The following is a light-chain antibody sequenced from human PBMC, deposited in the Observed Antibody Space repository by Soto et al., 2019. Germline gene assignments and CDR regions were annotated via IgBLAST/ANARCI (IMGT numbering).Light chain of an antibody. J-gene: IGKJ2*01. CDR3: QQYNDWPHT. Sequence: EKVMTQSPATLSVSPGERVTLSCRASQSVRSNLAWYQQKPGQAPRLLFYGASTRATGIPSRFTASGSATDFTLSISSLQSEDVAVYYCQQYNDWPHTFGQGSKLEIK. CDR1: QSVRSN. CDR2: GAS. V-gene: IGKV3-15*01.